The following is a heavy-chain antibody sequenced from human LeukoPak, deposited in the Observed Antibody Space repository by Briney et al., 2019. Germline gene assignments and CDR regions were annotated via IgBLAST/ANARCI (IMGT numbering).Heavy chain of an antibody. D-gene: IGHD6-13*01. Sequence: SVKISCKAFGGTFSSYAISWVRQAPGQGLEWMGGIIPIFGTANYAQKFQGRVTITADESTSTAYMELSSLRSEDTAVYYCARHHWGDSSSWYYFDYWGQGTLVTISS. CDR2: IIPIFGTA. V-gene: IGHV1-69*13. CDR3: ARHHWGDSSSWYYFDY. J-gene: IGHJ4*02. CDR1: GGTFSSYA.